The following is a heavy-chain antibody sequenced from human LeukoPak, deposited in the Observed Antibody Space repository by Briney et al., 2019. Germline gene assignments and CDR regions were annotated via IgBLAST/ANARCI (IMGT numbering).Heavy chain of an antibody. D-gene: IGHD3-22*01. V-gene: IGHV1-2*02. CDR3: ARAYDGSGNLDY. CDR1: GYTFTDYY. J-gene: IGHJ4*02. Sequence: AASVKASCKGSGYTFTDYYMHWVPQAPGQGLEWMGWIYPNRGGTNYAQKFQGRVTMTRDTSINTAYMELSRLRSDDTAVYYCARAYDGSGNLDYWGQGTLVTVSS. CDR2: IYPNRGGT.